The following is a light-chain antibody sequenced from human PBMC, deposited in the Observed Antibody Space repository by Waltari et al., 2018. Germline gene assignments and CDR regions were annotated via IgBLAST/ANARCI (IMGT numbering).Light chain of an antibody. Sequence: SHELTQPSSVSVSPGQTARITCSGDVLGKKFIRWFQQKPGQAPVLLVFRDRERPSGNPERFSGSSSGTTVTLTISGAQVEDEADYYCFTVDDNSLRLFGGGTKLTVL. V-gene: IGLV3-27*01. CDR1: VLGKKF. J-gene: IGLJ2*01. CDR3: FTVDDNSLRL. CDR2: RDR.